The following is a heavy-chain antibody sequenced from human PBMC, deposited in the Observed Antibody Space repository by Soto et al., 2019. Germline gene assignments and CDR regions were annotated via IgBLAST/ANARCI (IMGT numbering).Heavy chain of an antibody. CDR3: AGGLRSPDVY. J-gene: IGHJ4*02. V-gene: IGHV3-21*06. Sequence: GGSLRLSCVTSGFAFSSYSMNWVRQAPGKGLEWVSSISTSSAYIYYADSVRGRFTISRDNAKNSLFLQMNSLRAEDTAIYYCAGGLRSPDVYWDQGTLVTVSS. CDR2: ISTSSAYI. CDR1: GFAFSSYS. D-gene: IGHD3-16*01.